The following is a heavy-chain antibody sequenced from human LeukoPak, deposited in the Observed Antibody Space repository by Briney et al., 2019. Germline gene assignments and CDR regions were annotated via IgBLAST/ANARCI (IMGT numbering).Heavy chain of an antibody. V-gene: IGHV1-18*01. J-gene: IGHJ4*02. Sequence: ASVKASCKASGYTFTNYGTSGVRQTPGQGLWGMGGISAYNGNTNYTQKLQGRVTMTTDTSTSTAYMELRSLRSDDTAVYYCARDPCANGVCYFDFWGQGTLVTVSS. CDR2: ISAYNGNT. CDR1: GYTFTNYG. CDR3: ARDPCANGVCYFDF. D-gene: IGHD2-8*01.